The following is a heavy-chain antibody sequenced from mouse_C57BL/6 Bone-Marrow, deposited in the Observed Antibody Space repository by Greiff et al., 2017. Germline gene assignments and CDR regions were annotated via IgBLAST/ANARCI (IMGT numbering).Heavy chain of an antibody. D-gene: IGHD2-4*01. CDR1: GYAFTNYL. V-gene: IGHV1-54*01. CDR2: INPGSGGT. CDR3: ARYYDLDY. J-gene: IGHJ2*01. Sequence: VQLQQSGAELVRPGTSVKVSCKASGYAFTNYLIEWVKQRPGQGLEWIGVINPGSGGTNYNEKFKGKATLTADKSSRTAYMQLSSLTSEDSAVYFCARYYDLDYWGQGTTLTVSS.